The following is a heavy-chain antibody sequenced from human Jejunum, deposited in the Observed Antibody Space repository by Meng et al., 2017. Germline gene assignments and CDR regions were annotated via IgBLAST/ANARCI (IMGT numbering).Heavy chain of an antibody. V-gene: IGHV3-23*01. J-gene: IGHJ6*02. CDR2: ISGSGGST. D-gene: IGHD3-10*01. Sequence: GGSLRLSCAASGFTFSSYAMSWVCQAPGKGLEWVSAISGSGGSTYYADSVKGRFTISRDNSKNTLYLQMNSLRAEDTAVYYCAKVPAGVRYYYYGMDVWGQGTTVTVSS. CDR1: GFTFSSYA. CDR3: AKVPAGVRYYYYGMDV.